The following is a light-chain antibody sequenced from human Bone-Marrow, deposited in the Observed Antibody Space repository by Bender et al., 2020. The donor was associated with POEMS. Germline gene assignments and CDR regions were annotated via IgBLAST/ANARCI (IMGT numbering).Light chain of an antibody. CDR2: GQN. V-gene: IGLV3-19*01. Sequence: VLTQPPSVSVAPGQTASITCGGDNIGSRSVHWYHQKPGQAPLLVIYGQNNRPSGIPDRFSGSRSGNTASLTITGAQAEDEGDYYCHSRDSSGNLVIFGGGTKLTVL. CDR1: NIGSRS. J-gene: IGLJ2*01. CDR3: HSRDSSGNLVI.